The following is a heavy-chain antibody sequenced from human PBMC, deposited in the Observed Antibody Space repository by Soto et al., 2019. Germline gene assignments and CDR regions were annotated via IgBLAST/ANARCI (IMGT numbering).Heavy chain of an antibody. Sequence: LRLSCAASGFTFSDYFMSWIRQAPGKGLEWVSFISGSSDNIKYADSVKGRFTIPRDNAKNSLYLQMNSLRAEDTAVYYCVRDSARIVVVPRVDGDNWLDPWGQGTLVTVSS. V-gene: IGHV3-11*06. J-gene: IGHJ5*02. CDR1: GFTFSDYF. CDR3: VRDSARIVVVPRVDGDNWLDP. D-gene: IGHD2-2*01. CDR2: ISGSSDNI.